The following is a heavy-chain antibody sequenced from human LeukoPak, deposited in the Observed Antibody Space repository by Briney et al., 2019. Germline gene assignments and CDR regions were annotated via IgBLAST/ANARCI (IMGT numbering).Heavy chain of an antibody. CDR1: GFTFSVRG. Sequence: GGSLRLSCEASGFTFSVRGMIWVRQAPGKGLEWVSTIPSIGNEIYYADSVKGRFTISRDNATNSVYLQMNSLTADDTDVYYCARDGSGGSRDVWGQGTTVTVSS. CDR2: IPSIGNEI. J-gene: IGHJ6*02. CDR3: ARDGSGGSRDV. V-gene: IGHV3-21*01. D-gene: IGHD6-19*01.